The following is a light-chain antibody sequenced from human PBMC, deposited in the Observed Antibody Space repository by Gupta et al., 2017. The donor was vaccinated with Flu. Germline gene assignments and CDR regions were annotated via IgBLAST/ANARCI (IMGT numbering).Light chain of an antibody. CDR3: TSYTTSDTWV. CDR2: EVT. V-gene: IGLV2-14*01. Sequence: SALTQPASVSGSLGPSITMSCTGTSSDVGGYNYVSWYQQNAGKAPKLIISEVTNRPSGVSNRFSGFKSGNTASLTISGRQAEDEADYYCTSYTTSDTWVFGGGTRVTVL. CDR1: SSDVGGYNY. J-gene: IGLJ3*02.